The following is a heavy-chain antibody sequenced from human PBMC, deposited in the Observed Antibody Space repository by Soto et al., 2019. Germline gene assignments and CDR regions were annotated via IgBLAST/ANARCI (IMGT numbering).Heavy chain of an antibody. CDR2: ISGTGYNT. Sequence: GGSLRLSCAASGFTFTSYAMNWVRLTPGKGLEWVSAISGTGYNTYYADSVKGRFTISRDNTKNTLYLQMNSLRAEDTAVYYCAKAGFSSSWSPTYFDYWGQGTLVTVSS. D-gene: IGHD6-13*01. CDR1: GFTFTSYA. CDR3: AKAGFSSSWSPTYFDY. J-gene: IGHJ4*02. V-gene: IGHV3-23*01.